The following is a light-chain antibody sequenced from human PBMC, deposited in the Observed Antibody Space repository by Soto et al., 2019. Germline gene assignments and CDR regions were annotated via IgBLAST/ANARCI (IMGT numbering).Light chain of an antibody. CDR1: SSDVGRYDF. V-gene: IGLV2-14*01. CDR2: DVS. J-gene: IGLJ1*01. Sequence: QSVLAQPASLSGSPGQSITISCTGTSSDVGRYDFVSWYQQHPGKAPKLMIYDVSYRPSGVSNRFSGSKSGNTASLIISGLQAEDEADYYCSSYTSSGTDVFGTGTKVTVL. CDR3: SSYTSSGTDV.